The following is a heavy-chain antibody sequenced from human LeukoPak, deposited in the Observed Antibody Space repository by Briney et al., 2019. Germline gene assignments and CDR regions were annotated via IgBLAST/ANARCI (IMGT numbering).Heavy chain of an antibody. D-gene: IGHD4-17*01. CDR2: ISGSGGST. Sequence: GGSLRLSCAASGFTFSSYAMSWVRQAPGKGLEWVSAISGSGGSTYYADSVKGRFTISRDNSKNTLYLQMNSLRAEVTAVYYCAKDWYGDYAGPFDPWGQGTLVTVSS. CDR1: GFTFSSYA. J-gene: IGHJ5*02. V-gene: IGHV3-23*01. CDR3: AKDWYGDYAGPFDP.